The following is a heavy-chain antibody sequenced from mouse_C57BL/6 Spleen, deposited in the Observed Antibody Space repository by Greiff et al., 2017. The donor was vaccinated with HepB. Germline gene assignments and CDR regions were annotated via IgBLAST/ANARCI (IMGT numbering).Heavy chain of an antibody. CDR2: FYPGSGSI. D-gene: IGHD1-1*01. J-gene: IGHJ3*01. Sequence: VQLQQSGAELVKPGASVKLSCKASGYTFTEYTIHWVKQRSGQGLEWIGWFYPGSGSIKYNEKFKDKATLTADKSSSTVYMELSRLTSEDSAVYFCARHEDTEVYYYGSSYGFAYWGQGTLVTVSA. CDR3: ARHEDTEVYYYGSSYGFAY. CDR1: GYTFTEYT. V-gene: IGHV1-62-2*01.